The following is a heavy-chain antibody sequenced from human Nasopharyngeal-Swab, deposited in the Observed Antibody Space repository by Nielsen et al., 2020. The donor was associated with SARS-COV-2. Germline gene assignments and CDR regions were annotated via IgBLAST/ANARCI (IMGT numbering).Heavy chain of an antibody. D-gene: IGHD6-13*01. CDR3: AKTLGQQLGYYYYYYIDV. J-gene: IGHJ6*03. V-gene: IGHV3-23*01. CDR2: ISGSGDST. Sequence: VRQAPGKGLEWVSVISGSGDSTYYADSVKGRFTISRDNSKNTVYLQMNSLRAEDTAVYYCAKTLGQQLGYYYYYYIDVWGKGTTVTVSS.